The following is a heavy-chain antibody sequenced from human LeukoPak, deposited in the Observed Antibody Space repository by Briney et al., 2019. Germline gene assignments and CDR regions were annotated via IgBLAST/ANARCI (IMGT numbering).Heavy chain of an antibody. CDR3: ARAHLGKYDY. CDR1: GYTFSGYY. D-gene: IGHD7-27*01. J-gene: IGHJ4*02. V-gene: IGHV1-2*02. Sequence: ASVKVSCKASGYTFSGYYMHWVRQAHGQGMEGMGWINPNSGGTNYAQKFQGRVTMTRDTSISTAYMELSRLRSDDTAVYYCARAHLGKYDYWGQGTLVTVSS. CDR2: INPNSGGT.